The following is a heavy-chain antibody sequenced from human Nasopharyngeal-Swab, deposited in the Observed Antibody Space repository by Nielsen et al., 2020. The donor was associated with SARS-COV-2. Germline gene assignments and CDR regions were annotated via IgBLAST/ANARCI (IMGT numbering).Heavy chain of an antibody. CDR3: ARLWPTVTTQ. Sequence: GSLRLSCTVSGGSISSYYWNWVRQPPGKGLEWIAYVYYSGSTKYNPSLKSRVTISVDRAKNQVSLKLNSVTAADTALYYCARLWPTVTTQWGQGTMVTVSS. D-gene: IGHD4-17*01. J-gene: IGHJ3*01. CDR2: VYYSGST. V-gene: IGHV4-59*12. CDR1: GGSISSYY.